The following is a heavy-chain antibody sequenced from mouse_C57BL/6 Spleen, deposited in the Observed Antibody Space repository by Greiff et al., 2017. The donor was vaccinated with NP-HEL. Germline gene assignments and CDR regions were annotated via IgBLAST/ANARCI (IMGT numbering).Heavy chain of an antibody. J-gene: IGHJ4*01. CDR1: GYTFTSYW. V-gene: IGHV1-50*01. CDR3: ARRGVTSYYYAMDY. CDR2: IDPSDSYT. Sequence: VQLQQPGAELVKPGASVKLSCKASGYTFTSYWMQWVKQRPGQGLEWIGEIDPSDSYTNYNQKFKAKATLTVDTSASTAYMQLSSLTSEDSAVYYCARRGVTSYYYAMDYWGQGTSVTVSS. D-gene: IGHD2-2*01.